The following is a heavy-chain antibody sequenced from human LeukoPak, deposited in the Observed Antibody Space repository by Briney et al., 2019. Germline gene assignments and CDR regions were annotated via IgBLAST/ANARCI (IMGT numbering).Heavy chain of an antibody. Sequence: SETLSLICTVFCDSISTSNSYWGWIRQPPGKGLEWIGSIYYSGNTYYNASLKSRVTISVDTSKNQFSLKFTSVTAADTAVYYCARQTGSGLFILPGGQGKLVTVSS. D-gene: IGHD3-10*01. J-gene: IGHJ4*02. CDR1: CDSISTSNSY. V-gene: IGHV4-39*01. CDR3: ARQTGSGLFILP. CDR2: IYYSGNT.